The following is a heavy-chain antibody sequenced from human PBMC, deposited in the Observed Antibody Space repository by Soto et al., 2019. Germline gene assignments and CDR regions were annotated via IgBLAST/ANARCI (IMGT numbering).Heavy chain of an antibody. CDR2: IRSKAYGGTT. CDR3: TRDGARLTYNWFDP. J-gene: IGHJ5*02. CDR1: GFTFVDYA. Sequence: GGSLRLSCTASGFTFVDYAMSWFRQAPGKGLEWVGFIRSKAYGGTTEYAASVKGRFTISRDDSKSIAYLQMNSLKTKDTAVYYCTRDGARLTYNWFDPWGQGTLVTVSS. V-gene: IGHV3-49*03. D-gene: IGHD1-26*01.